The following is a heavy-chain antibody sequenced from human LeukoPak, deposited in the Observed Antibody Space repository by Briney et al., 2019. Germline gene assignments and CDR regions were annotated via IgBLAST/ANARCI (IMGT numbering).Heavy chain of an antibody. CDR3: AKVRWGSDNALDS. J-gene: IGHJ4*02. V-gene: IGHV3-21*01. CDR1: GFPFSSYR. CDR2: ISSSRSYI. Sequence: GVPLRLFCAPSGFPFSSYRMHWVRESPGKALECVSSISSSRSYIYYADSVKGRITISRDNSMNTLYLQMNSLRAEDTAVYYCAKVRWGSDNALDSWGQGTLVTGSS. D-gene: IGHD3-16*01.